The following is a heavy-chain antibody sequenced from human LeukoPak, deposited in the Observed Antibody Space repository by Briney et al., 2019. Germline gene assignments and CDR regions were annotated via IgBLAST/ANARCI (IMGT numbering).Heavy chain of an antibody. V-gene: IGHV4-59*01. CDR3: ARVIRSDFWSGYPYGMDV. CDR1: GGSISSYY. D-gene: IGHD3-3*01. Sequence: SETLSLTCTVSGGSISSYYWSWIRQPPGKGLEWIGYIYYSGSTNYNPSLKSRVTISVDTSKNQFSLKLSSVTAADTAVYYCARVIRSDFWSGYPYGMDVWGQGTTVTVSS. J-gene: IGHJ6*02. CDR2: IYYSGST.